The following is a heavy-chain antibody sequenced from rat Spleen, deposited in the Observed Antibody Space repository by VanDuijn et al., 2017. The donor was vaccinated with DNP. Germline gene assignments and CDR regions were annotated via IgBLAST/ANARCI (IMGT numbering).Heavy chain of an antibody. V-gene: IGHV5-25*01. CDR1: GFTFRNYD. J-gene: IGHJ3*01. Sequence: EVQLVESGGGLVQPGRSLKLSCAASGFTFRNYDMAWVRQAPTKGLDWVAFMSTSGGITYCRDSVKGRFTVSRDNAKSTLYLQMDSLRSEDTATYYCARRDWGFAYWGQGTLVTVSS. D-gene: IGHD5-1*01. CDR3: ARRDWGFAY. CDR2: MSTSGGIT.